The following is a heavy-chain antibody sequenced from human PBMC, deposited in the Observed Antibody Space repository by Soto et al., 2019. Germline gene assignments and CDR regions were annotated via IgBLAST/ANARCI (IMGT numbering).Heavy chain of an antibody. J-gene: IGHJ6*03. D-gene: IGHD3-9*01. CDR1: GYTFTSYG. CDR3: ARELRYFDWLPPYYYMDV. V-gene: IGHV1-18*01. Sequence: ASVKVSCKASGYTFTSYGISWVRQAPGQGLEWMGWISAYNGNTNYAQKLQGRVTMTTDTSTSTAYMELRSLRSDDTAVYYCARELRYFDWLPPYYYMDVWGKGTTVTVSS. CDR2: ISAYNGNT.